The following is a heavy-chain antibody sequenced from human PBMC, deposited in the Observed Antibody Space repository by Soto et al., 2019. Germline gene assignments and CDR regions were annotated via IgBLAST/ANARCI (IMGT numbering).Heavy chain of an antibody. Sequence: SETLSLTCAVYGGSFSGYYWSWIRQPPGKGLEWIGEINHSGSTNYNPSLKSRVTISVDTSKNQFSLKLSSVTAADTAVYYCARGGGGGTGNVPYYGMDVWGQGTTVTVSS. CDR3: ARGGGGGTGNVPYYGMDV. D-gene: IGHD3-16*01. CDR1: GGSFSGYY. CDR2: INHSGST. J-gene: IGHJ6*02. V-gene: IGHV4-34*01.